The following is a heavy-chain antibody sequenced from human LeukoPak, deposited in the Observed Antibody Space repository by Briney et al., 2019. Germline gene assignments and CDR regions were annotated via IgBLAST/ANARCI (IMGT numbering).Heavy chain of an antibody. J-gene: IGHJ4*02. Sequence: SETLSLTCTVSGGSISSYYWSWIRLPPGKGLEWIGYIYYSGSTNYNPSLKSRVTISVDTSKNQFSLKLSSVTAADTAVYYCARGAMATAMAPYYFDYWGQGTLVTVSS. CDR2: IYYSGST. V-gene: IGHV4-59*01. CDR1: GGSISSYY. D-gene: IGHD5-18*01. CDR3: ARGAMATAMAPYYFDY.